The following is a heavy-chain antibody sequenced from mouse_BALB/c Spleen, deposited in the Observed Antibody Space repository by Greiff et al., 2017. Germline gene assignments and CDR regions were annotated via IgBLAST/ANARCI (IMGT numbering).Heavy chain of an antibody. CDR1: GYTFTSYW. Sequence: VQLQQSGAELARPGASVKLSCKASGYTFTSYWMQWVKQRPGQGLEWIGAIYPGDGDTRYTQKFKGKATLTADKSSSTAYMQLSSLASEDSAVYYCARDGNSLWFAYWGQGTLVTVSA. V-gene: IGHV1-87*01. J-gene: IGHJ3*01. D-gene: IGHD2-1*01. CDR2: IYPGDGDT. CDR3: ARDGNSLWFAY.